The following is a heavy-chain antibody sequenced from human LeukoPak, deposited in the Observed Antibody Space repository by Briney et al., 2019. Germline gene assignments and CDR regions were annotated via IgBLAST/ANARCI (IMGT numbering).Heavy chain of an antibody. CDR1: GFTFSSYS. D-gene: IGHD6-19*01. V-gene: IGHV3-21*01. CDR2: ISSSSTNV. J-gene: IGHJ4*02. Sequence: PGGFLRLSCAASGFTFSSYSMNWVRQAPGRGLEWVSSISSSSTNVYYIDSVKGRFTTSRDNAKNSLYLQLNSLRAEDTAVYYCARVGAVTAGYWGQGTLVTVSS. CDR3: ARVGAVTAGY.